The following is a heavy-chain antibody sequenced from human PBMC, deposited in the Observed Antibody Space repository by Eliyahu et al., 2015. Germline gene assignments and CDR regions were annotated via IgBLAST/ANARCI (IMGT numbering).Heavy chain of an antibody. CDR1: GGTFSXQA. Sequence: QVQLVQSGAEXKKPGSSVKVSCKASGGTFSXQAIXWVRQAPGQGLXCXGRMIPILGIANYAQKFQGRVTITADKSTSTAYMELSSLRSEDTAVYYCARGEVLWFGESLDYYYGMDVWGQGTTVTVSS. V-gene: IGHV1-69*04. D-gene: IGHD3-10*01. CDR3: ARGEVLWFGESLDYYYGMDV. CDR2: MIPILGIA. J-gene: IGHJ6*02.